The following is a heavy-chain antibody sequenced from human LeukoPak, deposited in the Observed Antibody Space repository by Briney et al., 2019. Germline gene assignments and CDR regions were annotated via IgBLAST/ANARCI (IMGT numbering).Heavy chain of an antibody. J-gene: IGHJ5*02. D-gene: IGHD6-19*01. V-gene: IGHV4-4*07. CDR2: IYTSGST. Sequence: SQTLSLTCTVSCGSISSYYWSWIRQPAGKGLEWIGRIYTSGSTNYNPSLKSRVTMSVDTSKNQFSLKLSSVTAADTAVYYCARAGSGWFNNWFDPWGQGTLVTVSS. CDR3: ARAGSGWFNNWFDP. CDR1: CGSISSYY.